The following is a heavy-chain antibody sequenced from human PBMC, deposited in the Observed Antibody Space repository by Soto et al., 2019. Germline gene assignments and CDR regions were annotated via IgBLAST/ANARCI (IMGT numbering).Heavy chain of an antibody. CDR1: GGSFSGYY. Sequence: SETLSLTCVVYGGSFSGYYWTWIRQPPGKGLEWIGEINHSGRTNYNPSLKSRITISVDTTKNQFSLRLSSVTAADTAVYHYARSSSPSLRVSRYWGQGTQVTVSS. V-gene: IGHV4-34*01. CDR3: ARSSSPSLRVSRY. D-gene: IGHD2-2*01. J-gene: IGHJ4*02. CDR2: INHSGRT.